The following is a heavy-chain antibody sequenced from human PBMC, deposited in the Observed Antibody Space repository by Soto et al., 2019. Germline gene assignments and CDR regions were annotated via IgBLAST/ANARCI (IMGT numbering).Heavy chain of an antibody. CDR3: VRYGVAAAD. V-gene: IGHV1-8*02. CDR2: MNPNSGTT. J-gene: IGHJ4*01. CDR1: VCTFTTHN. Sequence: XSVKVSCTCSVCTFTTHNIHLVRQATGQGLEWMGWMNPNSGTTGYAQKFQDRITLTRDTSKTTAYMELSSLTSDDTAVYFCVRYGVAAADWGQGTQVTVSS. D-gene: IGHD2-8*01.